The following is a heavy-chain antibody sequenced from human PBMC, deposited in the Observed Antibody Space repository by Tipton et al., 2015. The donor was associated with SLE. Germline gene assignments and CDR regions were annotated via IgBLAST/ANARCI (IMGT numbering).Heavy chain of an antibody. CDR1: GGSISSYY. D-gene: IGHD1-26*01. Sequence: TLSLTCTVSGGSISSYYWSWIRQPPGKGLVWIGYIYTSGSTNYNPSLKSRVTISVDTSKNQFSLKLSSVTAADTAVYYCARDPGGATAEYFQHWGQGTLVTVSS. CDR2: IYTSGST. V-gene: IGHV4-4*08. J-gene: IGHJ1*01. CDR3: ARDPGGATAEYFQH.